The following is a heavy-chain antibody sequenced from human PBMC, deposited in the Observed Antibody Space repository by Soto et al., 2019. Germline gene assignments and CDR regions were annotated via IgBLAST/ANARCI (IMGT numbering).Heavy chain of an antibody. CDR2: ISASGGST. CDR1: GFTVSNAW. J-gene: IGHJ5*02. D-gene: IGHD3-3*01. CDR3: ARESRFLEWLSLNWFDP. Sequence: GGSLRLSCAASGFTVSNAWMSWVRQAPGKGLEWVSAISASGGSTYYADSVKGRFTISRDNAKNSLYLQMNSLRDEDTAVYYCARESRFLEWLSLNWFDPWGQGTLVTVSS. V-gene: IGHV3-23*01.